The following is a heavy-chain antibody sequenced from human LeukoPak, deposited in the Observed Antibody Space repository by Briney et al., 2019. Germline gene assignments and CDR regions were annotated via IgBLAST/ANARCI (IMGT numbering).Heavy chain of an antibody. J-gene: IGHJ5*01. D-gene: IGHD5-24*01. V-gene: IGHV4-4*07. CDR2: IFPSGST. CDR1: DGSIIAYY. Sequence: PSETLSLTCTVSDGSIIAYYWSWIRQPAGKGLEYIGRIFPSGSTTYNPSLKSRVTMSVDTSKNQFSLKLTSVTAADTAVYYFAKLNPRRWFDSWGQGILVTVSS. CDR3: AKLNPRRWFDS.